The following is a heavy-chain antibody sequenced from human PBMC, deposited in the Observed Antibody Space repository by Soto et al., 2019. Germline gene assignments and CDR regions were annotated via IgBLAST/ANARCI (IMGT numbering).Heavy chain of an antibody. CDR1: GFTFSSYE. J-gene: IGHJ6*02. V-gene: IGHV3-48*03. CDR3: AREGFYAMDV. Sequence: EVQLLESGGGVVQPGGSLRLSCEVSGFTFSSYEMYWVRQAPGKGLEWVAYISSSGETVYYAGSVQGRFTISRDNAKNSLYLQMSSLGAEDTAVYYCAREGFYAMDVWGQGTPVTVSS. D-gene: IGHD2-2*01. CDR2: ISSSGETV.